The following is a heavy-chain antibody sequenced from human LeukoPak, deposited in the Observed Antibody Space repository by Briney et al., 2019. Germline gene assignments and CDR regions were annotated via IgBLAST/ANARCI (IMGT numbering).Heavy chain of an antibody. V-gene: IGHV4-31*03. CDR2: IYYSEST. J-gene: IGHJ4*02. CDR3: ASAYYYDSSGYPD. CDR1: GGSISSGGYY. Sequence: SQTLSLTCTVSGGSISSGGYYWSWIRQHPGKGLEWIGYIYYSESTHYNPSLKSRVTISVDTSKNQFSLKLSSVTAADTAVYYCASAYYYDSSGYPDWGQGTLVTVSS. D-gene: IGHD3-22*01.